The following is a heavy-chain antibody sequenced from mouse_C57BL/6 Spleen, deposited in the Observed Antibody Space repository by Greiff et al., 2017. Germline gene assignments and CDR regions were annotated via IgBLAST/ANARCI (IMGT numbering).Heavy chain of an antibody. CDR1: GYTFTSYT. CDR2: INPSSGYT. CDR3: ARRNWDGAMDY. J-gene: IGHJ4*01. Sequence: QVQLKESGAELARPGASVKMSCKASGYTFTSYTMHWVKQRPGQGLEWIGYINPSSGYTKYNQKFKDKATLTADKSSSTAYMQLSSLTSEDSAVYYCARRNWDGAMDYWGQGTSVTVSS. D-gene: IGHD4-1*01. V-gene: IGHV1-4*01.